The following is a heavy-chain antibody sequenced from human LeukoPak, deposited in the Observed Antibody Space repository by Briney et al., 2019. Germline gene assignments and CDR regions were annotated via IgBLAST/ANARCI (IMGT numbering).Heavy chain of an antibody. D-gene: IGHD5-18*01. Sequence: SETLSLTCTVSGGSISSYYWSWIRQPPGKGLEGIGYIYYRGSTNYNPSLKSRVTISVDTSKNQFSLKLSSVTAADTAVYYCARVRGYSYGSDAFDIWGQGTMVTVSP. V-gene: IGHV4-59*01. CDR3: ARVRGYSYGSDAFDI. CDR2: IYYRGST. J-gene: IGHJ3*02. CDR1: GGSISSYY.